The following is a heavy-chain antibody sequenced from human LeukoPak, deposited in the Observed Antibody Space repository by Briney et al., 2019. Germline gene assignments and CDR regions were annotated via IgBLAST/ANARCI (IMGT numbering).Heavy chain of an antibody. D-gene: IGHD6-13*01. CDR2: ISGSGGST. J-gene: IGHJ4*02. Sequence: GGSLRLSCAASGFTFSSYAMIWARQAPGKGLEWVSAISGSGGSTYYADSVKGRFTISRDSSKNTLYLQMNSLRAEDTAVFYCAKGGGVYKSAADRRIDYWGQGTLVTVSS. CDR1: GFTFSSYA. V-gene: IGHV3-23*01. CDR3: AKGGGVYKSAADRRIDY.